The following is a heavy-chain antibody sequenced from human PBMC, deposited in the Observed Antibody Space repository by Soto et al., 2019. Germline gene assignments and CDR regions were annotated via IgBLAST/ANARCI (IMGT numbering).Heavy chain of an antibody. D-gene: IGHD6-19*01. Sequence: QVQLVQSGAEEKKPGASVKVSCKASGYTFTGYAMHWVRQAPGQRLEWMGWINAGNGNTKYSQKLQDRVTITRDTSASTAYMELSSLRSEATAVYYCARAVAVPADFDYWGQGTLVTVSS. CDR1: GYTFTGYA. J-gene: IGHJ4*02. CDR2: INAGNGNT. CDR3: ARAVAVPADFDY. V-gene: IGHV1-3*05.